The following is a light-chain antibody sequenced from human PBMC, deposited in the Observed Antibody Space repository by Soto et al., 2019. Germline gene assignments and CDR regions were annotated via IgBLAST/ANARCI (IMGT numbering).Light chain of an antibody. V-gene: IGKV3-15*01. CDR3: QHNNNWPLT. CDR2: GAS. CDR1: QTINRN. Sequence: EVVMTQSPATLSVSPGERATLSCRASQTINRNLAWYHQRPGQPPRLLMYGASTRATGIPDRFRGSGSGTEFTLTISSLQSDDFGIYYCQHNNNWPLTFGLGTKVDIK. J-gene: IGKJ1*01.